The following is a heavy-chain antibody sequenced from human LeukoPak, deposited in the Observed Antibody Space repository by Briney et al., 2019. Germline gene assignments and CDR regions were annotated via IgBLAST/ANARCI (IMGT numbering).Heavy chain of an antibody. CDR2: ISYDGSNK. V-gene: IGHV3-30*04. Sequence: GGSLRLSCAASGFTFSSYAMHWVRQAPGKGLEWVAVISYDGSNKYYADSVKGRFTISRDNSKNTLYLQMNSLRAKDTAVYYCAREPDGYNSYYFDYWGQGTLVTVSS. D-gene: IGHD5-24*01. J-gene: IGHJ4*02. CDR3: AREPDGYNSYYFDY. CDR1: GFTFSSYA.